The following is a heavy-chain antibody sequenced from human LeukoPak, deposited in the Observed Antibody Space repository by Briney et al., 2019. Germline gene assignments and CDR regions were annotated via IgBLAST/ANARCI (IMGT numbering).Heavy chain of an antibody. CDR2: INHSGST. Sequence: SETLSLTCAVYGGSFSGYYWSWIRQPPGKGLEWIGEINHSGSTNYNPSLKSRVTISVDTSKNQFSLKLSSVTAADTAVCYCARALGTALDYWGQGTLVTVSS. J-gene: IGHJ4*02. CDR1: GGSFSGYY. D-gene: IGHD7-27*01. CDR3: ARALGTALDY. V-gene: IGHV4-34*01.